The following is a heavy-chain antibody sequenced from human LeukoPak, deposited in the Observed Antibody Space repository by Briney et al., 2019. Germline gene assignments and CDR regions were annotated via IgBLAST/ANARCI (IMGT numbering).Heavy chain of an antibody. V-gene: IGHV1-2*04. J-gene: IGHJ4*02. D-gene: IGHD3-10*01. CDR1: GYTFTGYY. Sequence: ASVKVSCKASGYTFTGYYMHWVRQAPGQGLEWMGWINPNSGGTNYAQKFQGWVTMTRDTSISTAYMELSRLRSEDTAVYYCASESTMVRGVLDYWGQGTLVTVSS. CDR2: INPNSGGT. CDR3: ASESTMVRGVLDY.